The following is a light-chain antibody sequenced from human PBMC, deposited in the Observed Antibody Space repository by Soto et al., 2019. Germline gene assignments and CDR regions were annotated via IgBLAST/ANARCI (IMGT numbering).Light chain of an antibody. CDR3: SSCKSSGKHV. J-gene: IGLJ7*01. V-gene: IGLV2-14*01. CDR1: TSDVGGYNY. CDR2: DVI. Sequence: QSVLTQPASVSGSPGQSITISCTGTTSDVGGYNYVSWHQQHPGKAPKLMIYDVINRPSGFSNRISGSKSDNTASLTSCGLQAEDEADYYCSSCKSSGKHVFGSGSQLTVL.